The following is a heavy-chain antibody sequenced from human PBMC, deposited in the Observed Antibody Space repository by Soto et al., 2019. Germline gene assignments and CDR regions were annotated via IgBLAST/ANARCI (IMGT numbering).Heavy chain of an antibody. D-gene: IGHD2-15*01. CDR2: ISGSGGST. J-gene: IGHJ4*02. CDR1: GFTFSSYA. V-gene: IGHV3-23*01. CDR3: AKEIVVVVAATYYFDY. Sequence: EVQLLESGGGLVQPGGSLRLSCAASGFTFSSYAMSWVRQAPGKGLEWVSAISGSGGSTYYADSVKGRFTISRDNSKNTLYRQMNSLRAEDTAVYYCAKEIVVVVAATYYFDYWGQGTLVTVSS.